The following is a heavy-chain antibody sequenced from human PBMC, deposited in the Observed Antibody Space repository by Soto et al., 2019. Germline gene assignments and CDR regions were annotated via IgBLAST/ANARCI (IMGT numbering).Heavy chain of an antibody. V-gene: IGHV3-33*01. D-gene: IGHD2-21*02. CDR3: ARLYCGGDCPVDY. CDR1: GFTFSSYG. CDR2: IWYDGSNK. J-gene: IGHJ4*02. Sequence: QVQLVESGGGVVQPGRSLRLSCAASGFTFSSYGMHWVRQAPGKGLEWVAVIWYDGSNKHYADSVKGRFTISRDNSKNTLYLQMNSLRAEDTAVYYCARLYCGGDCPVDYWGQGSLVTVSS.